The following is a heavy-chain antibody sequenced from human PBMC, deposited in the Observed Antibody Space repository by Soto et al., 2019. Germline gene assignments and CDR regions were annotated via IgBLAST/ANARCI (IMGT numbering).Heavy chain of an antibody. J-gene: IGHJ4*02. Sequence: QVQLVQSGAEVKKPGSSVKVSCKASGGTFSSYAISWVRQAPGQGLAWMGGILPICCTANYAQKFQGRGTISEDESASTADMELGSQTAEYTAVYYCASARNFIAVAGTLEYWGQGTLVTVSS. CDR2: ILPICCTA. V-gene: IGHV1-69*01. CDR1: GGTFSSYA. CDR3: ASARNFIAVAGTLEY. D-gene: IGHD6-19*01.